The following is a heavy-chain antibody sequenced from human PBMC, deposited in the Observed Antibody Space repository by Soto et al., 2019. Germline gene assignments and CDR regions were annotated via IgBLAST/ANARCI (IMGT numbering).Heavy chain of an antibody. CDR2: IYPGDSDT. Sequence: GESLKISCKGSRYSFTSYWIGLVRQMPGKGLEWMGIIYPGDSDTRYSPSFQGQVTISADKSISTAYLQWSSLKASDPAMYYCARRSYSGRESYYHYGMDVWGQGTTVTVSS. D-gene: IGHD6-19*01. J-gene: IGHJ6*02. CDR1: RYSFTSYW. V-gene: IGHV5-51*01. CDR3: ARRSYSGRESYYHYGMDV.